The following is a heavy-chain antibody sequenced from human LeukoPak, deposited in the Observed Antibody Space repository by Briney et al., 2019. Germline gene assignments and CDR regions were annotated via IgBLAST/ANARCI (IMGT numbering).Heavy chain of an antibody. D-gene: IGHD6-13*01. CDR1: GFTFSSYA. Sequence: GGSLRLSCAASGFTFSSYAMSWVRQAPGKGLEWVSAIGGSGGSTYYADSVKGRFTISRDNSKNMLYLQMYSLGAEDTAIYYCAKGAAAGLVDWFDPWGQGTLVTVSS. J-gene: IGHJ5*02. V-gene: IGHV3-23*01. CDR3: AKGAAAGLVDWFDP. CDR2: IGGSGGST.